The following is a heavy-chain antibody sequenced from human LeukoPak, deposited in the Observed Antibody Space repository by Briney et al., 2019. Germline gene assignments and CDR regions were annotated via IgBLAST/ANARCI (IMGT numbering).Heavy chain of an antibody. CDR3: ARSAAFDWSRSRRNLWTFDY. J-gene: IGHJ4*02. V-gene: IGHV4-39*01. CDR1: GGSISSSSYY. Sequence: SETLSLTCTVSGGSISSSSYYWGWIRQPPGKGLEWIGSIYYSGSTYYNPSLKSRVTISVDTSKNQFSLKLSSVTAADTAVYYCARSAAFDWSRSRRNLWTFDYWGQGTLVTVSS. CDR2: IYYSGST. D-gene: IGHD3-9*01.